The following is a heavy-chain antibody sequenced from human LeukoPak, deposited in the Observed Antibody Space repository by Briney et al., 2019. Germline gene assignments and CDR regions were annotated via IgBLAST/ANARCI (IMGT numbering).Heavy chain of an antibody. D-gene: IGHD4-11*01. J-gene: IGHJ4*02. CDR1: GFIFSTYA. CDR3: ARGTTVTPTEFDY. CDR2: ISGSGGST. Sequence: GGSLRLSCAASGFIFSTYAMSWVRQAPGKGLQWVSGISGSGGSTYYADSVKGRFTISRDNAKNPLYLQMNSLRAEDTAVYYCARGTTVTPTEFDYWGQGTLVTVSS. V-gene: IGHV3-23*01.